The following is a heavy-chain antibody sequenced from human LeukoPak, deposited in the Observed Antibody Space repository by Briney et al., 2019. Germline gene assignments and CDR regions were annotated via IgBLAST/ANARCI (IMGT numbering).Heavy chain of an antibody. D-gene: IGHD6-13*01. CDR1: GGSISSSSYY. V-gene: IGHV4-39*01. J-gene: IGHJ4*02. CDR3: ARLVGSSWYHEVLRGRDY. CDR2: IHYRGST. Sequence: ASETLSLTCTVSGGSISSSSYYWGWFRQPPGKGLEWIGSIHYRGSTYYSPSLKSRVTISVDTSKNQFSLKLSSVTAADTAVYYCARLVGSSWYHEVLRGRDYWGQGTLVTVSS.